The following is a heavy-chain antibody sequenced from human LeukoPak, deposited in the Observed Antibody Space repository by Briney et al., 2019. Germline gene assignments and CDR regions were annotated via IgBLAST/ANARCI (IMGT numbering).Heavy chain of an antibody. V-gene: IGHV3-23*01. CDR1: GFTFSSYA. Sequence: GGSLRLSCAASGFTFSSYAMSWVRQAPGKGLEWVSALISSGGSTYYADSVKGRFTISRENSKNTLYLQMDRLRDEDTAVYYCAKQRTGSCYSCFDYWGQGTLVPVSS. CDR2: LISSGGST. J-gene: IGHJ4*02. CDR3: AKQRTGSCYSCFDY. D-gene: IGHD2-15*01.